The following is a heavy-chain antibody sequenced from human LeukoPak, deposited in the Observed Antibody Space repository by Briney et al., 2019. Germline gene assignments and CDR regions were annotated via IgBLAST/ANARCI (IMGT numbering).Heavy chain of an antibody. V-gene: IGHV3-23*01. CDR1: GFTFSSYA. J-gene: IGHJ4*02. Sequence: PGGSLRLSCAASGFTFSSYAMSWVRQAPGKGLEWVSAISGGGGSTYYADSVKGRFTISRDNAKNSLFLQRNSLRAEDTAVYYCARDGPYCTSTNCYFDYWGQGTLVTVS. CDR3: ARDGPYCTSTNCYFDY. CDR2: ISGGGGST. D-gene: IGHD2-2*01.